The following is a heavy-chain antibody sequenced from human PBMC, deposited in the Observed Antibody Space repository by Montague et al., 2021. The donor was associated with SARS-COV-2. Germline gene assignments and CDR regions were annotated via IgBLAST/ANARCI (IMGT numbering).Heavy chain of an antibody. Sequence: SLRLSCAASGFSSSSFSMHWVRQAPGKGLESLAVVSTDVNEKYYSGSVRGRFTISRDNSKNTVSLQVNSLRVEDTAVYYCVRDPGMNGLDIWGLGTRVTVSS. CDR2: VSTDVNEK. J-gene: IGHJ3*02. CDR1: GFSSSSFS. V-gene: IGHV3-30*04. D-gene: IGHD2-8*01. CDR3: VRDPGMNGLDI.